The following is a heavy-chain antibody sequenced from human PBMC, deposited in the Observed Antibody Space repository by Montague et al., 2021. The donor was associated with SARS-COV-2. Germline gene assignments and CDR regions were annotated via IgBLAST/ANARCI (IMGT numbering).Heavy chain of an antibody. CDR1: GFMFHLYA. CDR3: SRTDHYDRSGFPCPYYFDF. Sequence: SLRLSCAASGFMFHLYAMHWVRPAPGQGPEWVAVISYDGSNDFYADSVQGRFTISRDNSVNTVSLQMHSLRAEDTAVYYCSRTDHYDRSGFPCPYYFDFWGQGTTVTVSS. CDR2: ISYDGSND. D-gene: IGHD3-22*01. J-gene: IGHJ4*02. V-gene: IGHV3-30*17.